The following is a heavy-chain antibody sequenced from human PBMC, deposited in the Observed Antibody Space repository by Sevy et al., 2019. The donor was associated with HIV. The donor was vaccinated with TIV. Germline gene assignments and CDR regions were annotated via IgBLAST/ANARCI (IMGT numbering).Heavy chain of an antibody. J-gene: IGHJ5*02. Sequence: SETLSLTCTVSGGSSSNYYWNWIRQPPGKGLEWLGYIYYSGGTNYNPSLRSRVTMSADTSKNKFSLKLSYVTAADTAMYYCARGNSGSYGWFDPCGQGTLVTVSS. CDR1: GGSSSNYY. CDR3: ARGNSGSYGWFDP. V-gene: IGHV4-59*01. D-gene: IGHD1-26*01. CDR2: IYYSGGT.